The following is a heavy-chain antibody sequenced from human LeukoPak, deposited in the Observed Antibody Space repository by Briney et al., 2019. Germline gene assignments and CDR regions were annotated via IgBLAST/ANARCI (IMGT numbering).Heavy chain of an antibody. CDR2: IKRDESET. D-gene: IGHD2/OR15-2a*01. CDR3: ARGGGNFDY. Sequence: PGGSLRLSCSASGFTFNTYWMNWVRQAPGKGLEWVANIKRDESETYYVDPVKGRFTISRDNAKNSLSLQMNSLRAEDTAVYYCARGGGNFDYWGQGTLVTVSS. V-gene: IGHV3-7*01. J-gene: IGHJ4*02. CDR1: GFTFNTYW.